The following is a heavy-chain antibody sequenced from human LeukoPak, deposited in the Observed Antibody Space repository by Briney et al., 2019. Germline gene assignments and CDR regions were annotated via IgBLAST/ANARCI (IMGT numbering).Heavy chain of an antibody. V-gene: IGHV1-2*02. CDR1: GYSFSVYY. J-gene: IGHJ4*02. D-gene: IGHD2-2*01. Sequence: ASVKVSCKASGYSFSVYYIQWLRQVPGEGLEWVGWILPHSGGTYYAQKFRGRVTMTTDTSINTAYMELSRLQSDDTGIYFCARPPRDLVSAAPFDYWGQGTLVALS. CDR2: ILPHSGGT. CDR3: ARPPRDLVSAAPFDY.